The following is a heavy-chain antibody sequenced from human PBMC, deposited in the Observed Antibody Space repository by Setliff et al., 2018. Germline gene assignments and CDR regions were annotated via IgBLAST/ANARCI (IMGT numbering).Heavy chain of an antibody. V-gene: IGHV3-7*01. J-gene: IGHJ6*02. CDR3: ARAYYGTLTGYDLYYYYGMDV. CDR1: GFTFSSYA. CDR2: IKEDGSEK. D-gene: IGHD3-9*01. Sequence: PGGSLRLSCAASGFTFSSYAMSWVRQAPGKGLEWVANIKEDGSEKYHVDSVKGRFTISRDNAKNSLDLQMDSLRGEDTAVYYCARAYYGTLTGYDLYYYYGMDVWGQGTTVTVSS.